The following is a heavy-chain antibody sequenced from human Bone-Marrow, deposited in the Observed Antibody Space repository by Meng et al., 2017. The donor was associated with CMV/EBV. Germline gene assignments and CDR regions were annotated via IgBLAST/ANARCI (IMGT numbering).Heavy chain of an antibody. CDR1: GFTFNRYG. V-gene: IGHV3-30*02. Sequence: GGSLRLSCAASGFTFNRYGMHWVRQAPGKGLEWVAFIRYDGSNKDYGDSVKGRFTISRDNSKNTLYLQMNSLRTEDTAVYHCAKDLGAYTNSGWFDPWGQGTLVTFYS. CDR3: AKDLGAYTNSGWFDP. J-gene: IGHJ5*02. D-gene: IGHD4-11*01. CDR2: IRYDGSNK.